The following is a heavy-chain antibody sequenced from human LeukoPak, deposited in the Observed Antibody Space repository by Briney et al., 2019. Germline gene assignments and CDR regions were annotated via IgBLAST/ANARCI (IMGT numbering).Heavy chain of an antibody. CDR2: IVVGSGNT. J-gene: IGHJ4*02. V-gene: IGHV1-58*02. CDR1: GFTLSSSA. CDR3: AAGGGFWSGYLSD. D-gene: IGHD3-3*01. Sequence: GASVKVSCKASGFTLSSSAMQWLRQARGQRLEWIGWIVVGSGNTNYAQKFQERVTITRDMSTSTAYMELSSLRSEDTAVYYCAAGGGFWSGYLSDWGQGTLVTVSS.